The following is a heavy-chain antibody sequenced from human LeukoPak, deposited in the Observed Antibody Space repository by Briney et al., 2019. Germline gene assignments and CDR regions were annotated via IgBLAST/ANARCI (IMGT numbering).Heavy chain of an antibody. D-gene: IGHD3-3*01. V-gene: IGHV4-61*02. CDR3: AREYPYGIFGAHFDY. Sequence: SETLSLTCTVSGGSISSGSYYWSWIRQPAGKGLEWIGRTYTSGSTNYNPSLKSRVTISVDTSKNQFSLKLSSVTAADTVVYYCAREYPYGIFGAHFDYWGQGTLVTVSS. CDR2: TYTSGST. J-gene: IGHJ4*02. CDR1: GGSISSGSYY.